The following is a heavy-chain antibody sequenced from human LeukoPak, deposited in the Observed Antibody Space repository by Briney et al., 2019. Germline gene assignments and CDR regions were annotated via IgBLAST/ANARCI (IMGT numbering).Heavy chain of an antibody. CDR2: ISSSGSTI. CDR1: GFTFSSYE. CDR3: ARVAAAGTGIFVNSYYSMDI. D-gene: IGHD6-13*01. V-gene: IGHV3-48*03. J-gene: IGHJ6*03. Sequence: PGGSLTLSRAASGFTFSSYEMNSVRHAPGKGLKWGSYISSSGSTIYYADPVKGRFTISRDNAKNSLYLQMNSLRAEDTAVYYCARVAAAGTGIFVNSYYSMDIWGKGTTVTISS.